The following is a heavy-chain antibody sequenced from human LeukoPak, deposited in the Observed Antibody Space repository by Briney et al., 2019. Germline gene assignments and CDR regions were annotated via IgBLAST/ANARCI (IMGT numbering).Heavy chain of an antibody. Sequence: GGSLRLSCAASGFTLSSYAMSWGRPAPGKGLEWVSAISGSGGSTYYADSVKGRFTISGDNSKNTLYLQMNSLRAEDTAVYYCATIFGVVRGAFDIWGQGTMVTVSS. CDR1: GFTLSSYA. J-gene: IGHJ3*02. V-gene: IGHV3-23*01. D-gene: IGHD3-3*01. CDR2: ISGSGGST. CDR3: ATIFGVVRGAFDI.